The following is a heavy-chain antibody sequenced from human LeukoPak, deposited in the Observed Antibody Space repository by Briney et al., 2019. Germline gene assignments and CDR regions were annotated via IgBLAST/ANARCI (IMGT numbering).Heavy chain of an antibody. V-gene: IGHV3-30*04. D-gene: IGHD3-10*01. CDR2: ISYDGSNK. Sequence: GRSLRLSCAASGFTFSSYAMHWVRQAPGKGLEWVAVISYDGSNKYYADSVKGRFTISRDNSKNTLYLQMNSLRAEDTAVYYCARVYSHYGSGSYYNGYLDYWGQGTLVTVSS. CDR3: ARVYSHYGSGSYYNGYLDY. J-gene: IGHJ4*02. CDR1: GFTFSSYA.